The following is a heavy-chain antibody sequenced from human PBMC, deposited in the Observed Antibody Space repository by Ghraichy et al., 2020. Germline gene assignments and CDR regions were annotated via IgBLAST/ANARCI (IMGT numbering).Heavy chain of an antibody. J-gene: IGHJ4*02. Sequence: SETLSLTCAVYGGSFSGYYWSWIRQPPGKGLEWIGEINHSGSTNYNPSLKSRVTISVDTSKNQFSLKLSSVTAADTAVYYCARSKWLLPLYFDYWGQGTLVTVSS. CDR3: ARSKWLLPLYFDY. CDR2: INHSGST. CDR1: GGSFSGYY. D-gene: IGHD3-22*01. V-gene: IGHV4-34*01.